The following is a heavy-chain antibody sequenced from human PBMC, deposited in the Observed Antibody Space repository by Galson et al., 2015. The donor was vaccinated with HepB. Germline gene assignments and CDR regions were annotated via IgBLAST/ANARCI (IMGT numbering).Heavy chain of an antibody. D-gene: IGHD1-26*01. J-gene: IGHJ3*02. CDR3: ASADSLVGATGAGAFDI. V-gene: IGHV1-69*13. CDR1: GGTFSSYA. Sequence: SVKVSCKASGGTFSSYAISWVRQAPGQGLEWMGGIIPIFGTANYAQKFQGRVTITADESTSTAYMELSSLRSEDTAVYYCASADSLVGATGAGAFDIWGQGTMVTVSS. CDR2: IIPIFGTA.